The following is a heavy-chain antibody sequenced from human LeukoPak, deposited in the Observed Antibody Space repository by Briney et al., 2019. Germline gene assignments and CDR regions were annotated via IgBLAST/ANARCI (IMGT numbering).Heavy chain of an antibody. CDR2: IIPIFGTA. CDR1: GYTFTNYH. J-gene: IGHJ5*02. Sequence: SVKVSCKASGYTFTNYHMHWVRQAPGQGLEWMGGIIPIFGTANYAQKFQGRVTITADESTSTPYMELSSLRSDDTAVYYCARDRRGRYCSSISCYLGCFDPWGQGTLVTVSS. CDR3: ARDRRGRYCSSISCYLGCFDP. D-gene: IGHD2-2*01. V-gene: IGHV1-69*13.